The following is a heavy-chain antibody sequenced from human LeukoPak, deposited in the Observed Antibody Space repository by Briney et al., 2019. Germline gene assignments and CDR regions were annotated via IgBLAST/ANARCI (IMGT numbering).Heavy chain of an antibody. J-gene: IGHJ4*02. CDR3: AREDPGIAVADY. CDR1: GFTFSSYA. Sequence: SGGSLRLSCAASGFTFSSYAMHWVRQAPGKGLEWVAVISYDGSNKYYADSVKGRFTISRDNSKNTLYLQMNSLRAEDTAVYYCAREDPGIAVADYWGQGTLVTVSS. D-gene: IGHD6-19*01. V-gene: IGHV3-30-3*01. CDR2: ISYDGSNK.